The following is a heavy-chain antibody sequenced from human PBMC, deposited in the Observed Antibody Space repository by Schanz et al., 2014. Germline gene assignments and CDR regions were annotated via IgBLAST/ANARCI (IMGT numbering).Heavy chain of an antibody. D-gene: IGHD2-2*01. Sequence: VQLVESGGGLVQPGGSLRLSCAASGFTFSSYGMHWVRQVPGKGLEWVAFIWYDGSNKYYADSVKGRFTISRDNSKNTLYVQMNNLRAEDTAVYYCAKSMYSTSWAFDFWGQGAQVTVSS. CDR2: IWYDGSNK. CDR3: AKSMYSTSWAFDF. V-gene: IGHV3-30*02. CDR1: GFTFSSYG. J-gene: IGHJ4*02.